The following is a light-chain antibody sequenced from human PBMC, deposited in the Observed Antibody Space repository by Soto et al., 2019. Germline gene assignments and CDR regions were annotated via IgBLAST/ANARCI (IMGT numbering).Light chain of an antibody. CDR2: GGS. V-gene: IGKV3-20*01. CDR3: HQYGSSSWT. CDR1: QSVSSSY. Sequence: EIVLTQSPGTLSLSPGERATLSCRASQSVSSSYLAWYQQKPGQAPRLLIYGGSSRATGIPDRFSGSGSGTDFTLIISRLEPEDFAVYYCHQYGSSSWTFGQGTKVEIK. J-gene: IGKJ1*01.